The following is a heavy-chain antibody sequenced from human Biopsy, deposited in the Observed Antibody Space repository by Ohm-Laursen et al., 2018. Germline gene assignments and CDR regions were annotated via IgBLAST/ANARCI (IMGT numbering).Heavy chain of an antibody. CDR3: ARGSVDDCGDYGIPDY. V-gene: IGHV1-69*04. CDR1: GGTVSKYA. D-gene: IGHD4-17*01. J-gene: IGHJ4*02. Sequence: SVKVSCKVSGGTVSKYAISWVRQAPGQGLEWMGKIIPIFGLVNYAQKFQGRVTITADKSTNTAYMEVSSLSSEDTAVYFCARGSVDDCGDYGIPDYWGQGTLVTVSS. CDR2: IIPIFGLV.